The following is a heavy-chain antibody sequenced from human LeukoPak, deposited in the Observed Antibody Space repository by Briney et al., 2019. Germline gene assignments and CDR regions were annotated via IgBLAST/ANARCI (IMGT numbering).Heavy chain of an antibody. CDR3: ARGQLWYDAFDI. D-gene: IGHD5-18*01. CDR1: GFTFSSYA. V-gene: IGHV3-30-3*01. Sequence: PGGSLRLSCAASGFTFSSYAMHWVRQAPGKGLEWVAVISYDGSNKYYADSVKGRFTISRDNSKNTLYLQMNSLRAEDTAVYYCARGQLWYDAFDIWGQGTMVTVSS. CDR2: ISYDGSNK. J-gene: IGHJ3*02.